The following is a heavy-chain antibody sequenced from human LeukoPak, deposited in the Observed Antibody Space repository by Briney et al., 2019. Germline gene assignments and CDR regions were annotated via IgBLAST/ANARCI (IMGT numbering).Heavy chain of an antibody. J-gene: IGHJ4*02. D-gene: IGHD5/OR15-5a*01. CDR3: ARGSLRRPYDY. CDR1: GGSFSGYY. Sequence: SETLSLTRAVYGGSFSGYYWSWIRQPPGKGLEWIGEINHSGSTNYNPSLKSRVTISVDTSKNQFSLKLSSVTAADTAVYYCARGSLRRPYDYWGQGTLVTVSS. V-gene: IGHV4-34*01. CDR2: INHSGST.